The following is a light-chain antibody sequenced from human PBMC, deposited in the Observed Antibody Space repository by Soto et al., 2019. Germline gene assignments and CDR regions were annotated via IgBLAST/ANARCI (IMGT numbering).Light chain of an antibody. V-gene: IGKV3-15*01. CDR2: GAF. Sequence: EIVLTQSPGTLSLSPGERATLSCRASQSVSGTHLAWYQQKPGQAPRLLIYGAFIRAPGFPVRFRGTGSGSEFTLTISGLQSEDGALYFCQQYDKWPYTFGQGTNLEIK. CDR1: QSVSGTH. CDR3: QQYDKWPYT. J-gene: IGKJ2*01.